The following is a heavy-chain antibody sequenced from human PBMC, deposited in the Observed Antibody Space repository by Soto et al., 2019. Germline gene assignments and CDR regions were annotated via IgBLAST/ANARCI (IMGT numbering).Heavy chain of an antibody. CDR1: GDSISSDYYH. Sequence: QVQLQQSGPGLVKPSQTLSLTCTVSGDSISSDYYHWTWIRQSPGKGLEWIGYIHHSGSILYNPSLKSRVTISVDTSKNHFSLPLTSVTAADTAVYFCAREDDGGDSLDVWGQGTTVTVSS. D-gene: IGHD2-21*02. CDR3: AREDDGGDSLDV. V-gene: IGHV4-30-4*08. J-gene: IGHJ6*02. CDR2: IHHSGSI.